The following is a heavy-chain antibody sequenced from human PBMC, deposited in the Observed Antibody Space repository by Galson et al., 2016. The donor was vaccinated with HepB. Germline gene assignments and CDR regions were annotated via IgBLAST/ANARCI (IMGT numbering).Heavy chain of an antibody. CDR3: ARDREITMRAFDI. V-gene: IGHV4-4*08. D-gene: IGHD3-22*01. CDR1: GGSINSYY. CDR2: VYYSGST. Sequence: ETLSLTCSVSGGSINSYYWSWIRQPPGKGLVWIGYVYYSGSTNYNPSFKTRVNITVDTSKSQFYLKLNSVTAADTATYYCARDREITMRAFDIWGQGTMVTVSS. J-gene: IGHJ3*02.